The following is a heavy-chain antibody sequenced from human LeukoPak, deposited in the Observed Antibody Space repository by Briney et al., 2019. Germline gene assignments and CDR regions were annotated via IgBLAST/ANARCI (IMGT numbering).Heavy chain of an antibody. D-gene: IGHD1-26*01. J-gene: IGHJ4*02. Sequence: GGSLRLSCTASTFTFTSYAMSWVRQAPGKGLELVSTIMTTGGDTFYADSVRGRLTISRDDSKNTLYLQIRSLRAEDTAVYYCVQDRGGATPRSDYWGQGTLVTVSS. CDR2: IMTTGGDT. CDR1: TFTFTSYA. CDR3: VQDRGGATPRSDY. V-gene: IGHV3-23*01.